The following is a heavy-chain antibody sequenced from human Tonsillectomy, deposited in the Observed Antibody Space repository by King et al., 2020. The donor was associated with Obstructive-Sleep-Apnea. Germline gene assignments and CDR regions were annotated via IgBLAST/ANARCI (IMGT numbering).Heavy chain of an antibody. V-gene: IGHV3-30*18. CDR1: GFTFSNYG. J-gene: IGHJ4*02. D-gene: IGHD6-13*01. CDR3: AKSLMGSWYGDY. CDR2: ISYDGSNK. Sequence: VQLVESGGGVVQPGRSLRLSCAASGFTFSNYGMHWVRQAPGKGLEWVAVISYDGSNKYYADSVKGRVAISRDTSKNRLYLQMKSLRAEDTAVYYCAKSLMGSWYGDYWGQGTLVTVSS.